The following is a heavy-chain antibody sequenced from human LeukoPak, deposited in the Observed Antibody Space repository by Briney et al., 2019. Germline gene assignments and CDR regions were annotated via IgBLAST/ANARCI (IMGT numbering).Heavy chain of an antibody. CDR1: GFTFSNSD. Sequence: GRSLRLSCAASGFTFSNSDIHWVRQAPGKGLEWVAIISYDGSDKYYADSVKGRFTISRDNAKNSLYLQMNSLRAEDTAVYYCARNRAALNYWGQGTLVTVSS. D-gene: IGHD2/OR15-2a*01. J-gene: IGHJ4*02. V-gene: IGHV3-30*03. CDR2: ISYDGSDK. CDR3: ARNRAALNY.